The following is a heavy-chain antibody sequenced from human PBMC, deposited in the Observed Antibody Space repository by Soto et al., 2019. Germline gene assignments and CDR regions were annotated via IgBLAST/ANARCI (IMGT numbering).Heavy chain of an antibody. J-gene: IGHJ5*02. CDR2: ISFDGVNK. CDR3: EKDWGGRASQGGISNWFDP. Sequence: QVQLVESGGGVVQPGRSLRLSCAASGFTFSSYGIHWVRQAPGKGLEWVTVISFDGVNKFYADSVKGRFTISRDDSKNTVFLQTDRMRPEDTVMYYGEKDWGGRASQGGISNWFDPWGQGTLVTVSS. V-gene: IGHV3-30*18. D-gene: IGHD2-15*01. CDR1: GFTFSSYG.